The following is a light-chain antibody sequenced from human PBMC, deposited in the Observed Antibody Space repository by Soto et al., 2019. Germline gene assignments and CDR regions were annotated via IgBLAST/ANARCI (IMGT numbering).Light chain of an antibody. CDR3: CSYAGSYTFP. Sequence: SALTQPRSVSGSPGQSVTISCTGTSSDVGGYNYVSWYQQHPGKAPKLMIYDVSKRPSGVSDRFSGSKSGNTASLTTSGLQAEDEADYYCCSYAGSYTFPFGTGTKVTVL. V-gene: IGLV2-11*01. CDR1: SSDVGGYNY. CDR2: DVS. J-gene: IGLJ1*01.